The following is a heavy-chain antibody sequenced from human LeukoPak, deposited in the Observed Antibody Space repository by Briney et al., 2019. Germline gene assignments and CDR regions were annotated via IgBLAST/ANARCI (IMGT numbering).Heavy chain of an antibody. CDR1: AFTFSDYG. D-gene: IGHD3-22*01. V-gene: IGHV3-7*01. CDR3: ARVVTSSGYYDY. CDR2: IKQDGSEK. J-gene: IGHJ4*02. Sequence: GGSLRLSCVASAFTFSDYGMVWVRQAPGKGLEWVANIKQDGSEKYYVDSVKGRFTISRDNAKNSLYLQVNSLRAEDTAIYYCARVVTSSGYYDYWGQGTLVTVSS.